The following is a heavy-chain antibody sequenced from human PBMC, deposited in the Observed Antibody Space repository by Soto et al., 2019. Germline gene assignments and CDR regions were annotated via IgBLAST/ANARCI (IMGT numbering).Heavy chain of an antibody. CDR2: IYYSGST. Sequence: SETLSLTCTVSGGSISSSSYYWGWIRQPQGKGLEWIGSIYYSGSTYYNPSLKSRVTISVDTSKNQFSLKLSSVTAADTAVYYCARRRYCSGGSCYNFAFWGQGTLVT. J-gene: IGHJ4*01. V-gene: IGHV4-39*01. D-gene: IGHD2-15*01. CDR3: ARRRYCSGGSCYNFAF. CDR1: GGSISSSSYY.